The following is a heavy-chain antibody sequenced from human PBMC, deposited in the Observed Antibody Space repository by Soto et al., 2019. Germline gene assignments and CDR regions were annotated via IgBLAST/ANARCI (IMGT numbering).Heavy chain of an antibody. CDR3: AKDQGIAASHGID. D-gene: IGHD6-13*01. Sequence: QVQLVESGGGLVQPGGSLRLSCAASGFTFNNYAMPWVRQAPGKGLEWVATISNDGSDKYYADSVKGRLTISRDNSKNTVYLQMNSLRAEETAVYYCAKDQGIAASHGIDWGQGTMVTVSS. J-gene: IGHJ3*01. V-gene: IGHV3-30*18. CDR1: GFTFNNYA. CDR2: ISNDGSDK.